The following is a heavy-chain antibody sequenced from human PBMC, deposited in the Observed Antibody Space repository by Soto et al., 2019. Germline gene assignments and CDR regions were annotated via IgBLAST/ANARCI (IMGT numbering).Heavy chain of an antibody. CDR2: INYSGST. V-gene: IGHV4-39*07. J-gene: IGHJ6*03. CDR3: ARGYDLYYYYYMDV. CDR1: GGSISSSSYY. D-gene: IGHD5-12*01. Sequence: PSETLSLTCTVSGGSISSSSYYWGWIRQPPGKGLEWIGKINYSGSTYYNPSLKSRVTISVDTSKNQFSLKLSSVTAADTAVYYCARGYDLYYYYYMDVWGKGTTVTVSS.